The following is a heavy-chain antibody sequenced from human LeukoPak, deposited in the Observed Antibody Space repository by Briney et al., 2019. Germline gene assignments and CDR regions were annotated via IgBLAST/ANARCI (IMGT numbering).Heavy chain of an antibody. D-gene: IGHD2-8*01. Sequence: GESLTISCKGSGYSFTSYWIGWVRQMPGKGLEWMGIIYPGDSDTRYSPSFQGQVTISADKSITTAHLQWNSLKASDTAMYYCARLGYCSNGVCSNLDYWGQGTLVTVSS. CDR2: IYPGDSDT. J-gene: IGHJ4*02. CDR1: GYSFTSYW. CDR3: ARLGYCSNGVCSNLDY. V-gene: IGHV5-51*01.